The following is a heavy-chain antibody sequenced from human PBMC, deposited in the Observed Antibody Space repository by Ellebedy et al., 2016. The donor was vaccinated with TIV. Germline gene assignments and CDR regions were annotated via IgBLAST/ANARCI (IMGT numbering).Heavy chain of an antibody. Sequence: GESLKISCAASGFTFNSYWMSWVRQAPGKGLEWVANINQDGSRLYYVDSVKGRFTISRDNAKNSVYLRMNPLRVEDTAVYHCVRDGAYGDYSPGYYGMDVWGQGTTVTVSS. J-gene: IGHJ6*02. CDR2: INQDGSRL. V-gene: IGHV3-7*03. CDR3: VRDGAYGDYSPGYYGMDV. D-gene: IGHD3-22*01. CDR1: GFTFNSYW.